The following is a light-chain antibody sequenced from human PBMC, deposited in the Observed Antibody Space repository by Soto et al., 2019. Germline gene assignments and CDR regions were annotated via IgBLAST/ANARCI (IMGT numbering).Light chain of an antibody. CDR3: CSYAGSTTYV. CDR1: SSDVGSYDL. CDR2: EGN. Sequence: QSALTQPASVSGSPGQSLTISCTGTSSDVGSYDLVSWYQHHPGKAPKLMIYEGNKRPSGVSNRFSGSKSGNTASLTISGLQAEDEADYYCCSYAGSTTYVFGGGTKVTVL. V-gene: IGLV2-23*01. J-gene: IGLJ1*01.